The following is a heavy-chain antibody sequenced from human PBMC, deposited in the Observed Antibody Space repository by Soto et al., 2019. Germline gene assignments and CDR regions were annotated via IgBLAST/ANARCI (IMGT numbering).Heavy chain of an antibody. CDR1: GFTFSNYA. CDR3: AKGTDCGGDCYSGYFDY. Sequence: PGGSLRLSCAASGFTFSNYAIYWVRQAPGKGLEWVSAISGSGGTTYYADSVQGRFTISRDNSKNTLYMQMNSLRGEDTALYYCAKGTDCGGDCYSGYFDYWGQGTLVTVSS. CDR2: ISGSGGTT. D-gene: IGHD2-21*02. J-gene: IGHJ4*02. V-gene: IGHV3-23*01.